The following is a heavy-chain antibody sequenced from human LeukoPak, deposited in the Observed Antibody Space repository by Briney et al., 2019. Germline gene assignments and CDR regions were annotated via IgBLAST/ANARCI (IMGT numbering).Heavy chain of an antibody. D-gene: IGHD3-10*01. CDR2: IYPDDSDS. V-gene: IGHV5-51*01. CDR3: VRQRGSSGTINHFDP. J-gene: IGHJ5*02. Sequence: GASLQISCETSGYSFTTYWIGWVRQMPGTGLECVGAIYPDDSDSRYSPSFQGQVVISADRSIRTAYLQWNSLKTSDTAMYYCVRQRGSSGTINHFDPWGQGTLVTVSS. CDR1: GYSFTTYW.